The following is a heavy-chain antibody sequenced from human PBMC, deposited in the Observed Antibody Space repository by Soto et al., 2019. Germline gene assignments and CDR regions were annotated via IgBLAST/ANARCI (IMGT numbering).Heavy chain of an antibody. Sequence: QTLSLTCAISGDSVSSNSAAWSWIRQSPSRGLEWLGRTYYRSKWYNDYAVSMKSRITINPDTSKNQFSLQLNSVTPEDTAVYYCARATNLYFDCWGQGTLVTVSS. D-gene: IGHD1-26*01. V-gene: IGHV6-1*01. CDR3: ARATNLYFDC. CDR1: GDSVSSNSAA. J-gene: IGHJ4*02. CDR2: TYYRSKWYN.